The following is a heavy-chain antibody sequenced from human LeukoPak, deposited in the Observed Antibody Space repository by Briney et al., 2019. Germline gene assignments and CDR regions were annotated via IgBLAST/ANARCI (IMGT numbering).Heavy chain of an antibody. D-gene: IGHD3-22*01. J-gene: IGHJ4*02. CDR1: GGSIRRYY. CDR3: AKHSFDSGYYFDE. Sequence: SETLSLTCTVSGGSIRRYYWSWIRQPPREGLEWSGFIYHSGGTNYNTYLKSRVTISLDTSTNQFSLKIKSAASADKAVDYCAKHSFDSGYYFDEWGQGTLVTVSS. CDR2: IYHSGGT. V-gene: IGHV4-59*08.